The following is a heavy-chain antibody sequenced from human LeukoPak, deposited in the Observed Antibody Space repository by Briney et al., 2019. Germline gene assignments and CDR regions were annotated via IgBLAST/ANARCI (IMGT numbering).Heavy chain of an antibody. J-gene: IGHJ4*02. CDR1: GFTFSNYW. V-gene: IGHV3-74*01. D-gene: IGHD1-26*01. CDR2: INSDGSST. Sequence: PGGSLRLSCAASGFTFSNYWIHWVRQAPGKGLVWVSRINSDGSSTSYADSVKGRFTISRDNAKNTLYLQMNSLRAEDTAVYYCARDYSGGVGASDYWGQGTLVTVSS. CDR3: ARDYSGGVGASDY.